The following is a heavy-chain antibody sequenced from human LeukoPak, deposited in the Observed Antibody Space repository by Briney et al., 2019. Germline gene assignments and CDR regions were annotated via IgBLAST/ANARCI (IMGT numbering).Heavy chain of an antibody. CDR2: INHSGST. CDR3: ARAGYYRFQH. D-gene: IGHD2/OR15-2a*01. CDR1: GGSFSGYY. Sequence: SETLSLTCAVYGGSFSGYYWSWIRQPPGKGLEWIGEINHSGSTNYNPSLKSRVTISVDTSKNQFSLKLSSVTAADTAVYYCARAGYYRFQHWGQGTLVTVSS. J-gene: IGHJ1*01. V-gene: IGHV4-34*01.